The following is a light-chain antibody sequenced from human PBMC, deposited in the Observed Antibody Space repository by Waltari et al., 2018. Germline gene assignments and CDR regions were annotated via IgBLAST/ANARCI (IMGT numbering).Light chain of an antibody. CDR2: EVT. V-gene: IGLV2-23*02. CDR1: SSHVGNYNL. J-gene: IGLJ1*01. Sequence: QSGLTQPASVSGSPGQSITISCTATSSHVGNYNLVSWYQQSPGKAPKLMVYEVTKRTSGVSDRFSGSKSGNTASLTIYGLQSEDEADYYCCSYAGLGIYVFGTGTKVTVL. CDR3: CSYAGLGIYV.